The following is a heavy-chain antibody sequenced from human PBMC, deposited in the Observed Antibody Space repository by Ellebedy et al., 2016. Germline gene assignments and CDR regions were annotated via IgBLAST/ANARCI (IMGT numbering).Heavy chain of an antibody. D-gene: IGHD6-19*01. Sequence: SCAASGFTFSSYAMSWVRQPPGKGLEWIGEIYHSGSTNYNPSLKSRVTISVDKSKNQFSLKLSSVTAADTAVYYCAKDHGQWLVRLYYFDYWGQGTLVTVSS. CDR2: IYHSGST. J-gene: IGHJ4*02. V-gene: IGHV4-4*02. CDR1: GFTFSSYAM. CDR3: AKDHGQWLVRLYYFDY.